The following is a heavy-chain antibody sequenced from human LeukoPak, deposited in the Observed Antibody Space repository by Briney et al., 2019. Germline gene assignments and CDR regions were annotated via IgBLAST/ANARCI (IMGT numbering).Heavy chain of an antibody. Sequence: PSETLSLTCTVSGGSIRGYYWSWIRQPPGKGLEWIGYIFSSGSTNYNPSLKSRVTISEDTSVNQFSLKLTSVTAADTAVYYCARHYYDRSDCYSFDYWGQGILVTVSS. CDR1: GGSIRGYY. V-gene: IGHV4-59*08. CDR2: IFSSGST. CDR3: ARHYYDRSDCYSFDY. J-gene: IGHJ4*02. D-gene: IGHD3-22*01.